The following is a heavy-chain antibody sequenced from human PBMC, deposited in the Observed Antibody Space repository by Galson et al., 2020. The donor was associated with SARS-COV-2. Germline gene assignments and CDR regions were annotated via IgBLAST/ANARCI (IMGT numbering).Heavy chain of an antibody. Sequence: KLSGPTLVKPTETLTLTCTVSGFSLSNARMGVSWIRQPPGKALEWLAHIFSNDEKSYSTSLKSRLTISKDTSKSQVVLTMTNMDPVDTATYYCARIRTYYDFWSGYPDTYYYYGMDVWGQGTMVTVSS. CDR2: IFSNDEK. CDR3: ARIRTYYDFWSGYPDTYYYYGMDV. D-gene: IGHD3-3*01. J-gene: IGHJ6*02. V-gene: IGHV2-26*01. CDR1: GFSLSNARMG.